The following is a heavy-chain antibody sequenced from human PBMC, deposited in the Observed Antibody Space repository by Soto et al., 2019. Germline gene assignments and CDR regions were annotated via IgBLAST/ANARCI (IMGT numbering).Heavy chain of an antibody. Sequence: ASVKVSCKASGYTFTSYYMHWVRQAPGQGLEWMEIINPSGGSTSYAQKFQGRVTMTRDTSTSTVYMELSSLRSEDTAVYYCARDRYSSPTPYYFDYWGQGTLVTVSS. CDR1: GYTFTSYY. D-gene: IGHD6-13*01. CDR3: ARDRYSSPTPYYFDY. V-gene: IGHV1-46*03. CDR2: INPSGGST. J-gene: IGHJ4*02.